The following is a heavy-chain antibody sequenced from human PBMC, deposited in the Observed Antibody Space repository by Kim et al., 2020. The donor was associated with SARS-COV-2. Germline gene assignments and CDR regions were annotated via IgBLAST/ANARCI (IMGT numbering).Heavy chain of an antibody. D-gene: IGHD3-22*01. CDR3: ARGLDYYDSSGYYLFFWF. V-gene: IGHV4-34*01. CDR2: INHSGST. J-gene: IGHJ5*01. Sequence: SETLSLTCAVYGGSFSGYYWSWIRQPPGKGLEWIGEINHSGSTNYNPSLKSRVTISVDTSRNQFSLKLSSVTAADMAVYYCARGLDYYDSSGYYLFFWF. CDR1: GGSFSGYY.